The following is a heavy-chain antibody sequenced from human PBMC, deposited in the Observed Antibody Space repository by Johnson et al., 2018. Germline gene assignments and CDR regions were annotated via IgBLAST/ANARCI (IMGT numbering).Heavy chain of an antibody. J-gene: IGHJ3*02. CDR2: INWNGGST. D-gene: IGHD6-13*01. V-gene: IGHV3-20*01. CDR3: ARAFAQQREAFDI. CDR1: GFTLEDYG. Sequence: VQLVESGGGVVRPGGSRRLSCVASGFTLEDYGMSWVRQAPGKGLEGVSGINWNGGSTGYADSVKGEFTIFRENAKNSLYIQMNRLRAEDTALYHCARAFAQQREAFDIWGQGTMVTVSS.